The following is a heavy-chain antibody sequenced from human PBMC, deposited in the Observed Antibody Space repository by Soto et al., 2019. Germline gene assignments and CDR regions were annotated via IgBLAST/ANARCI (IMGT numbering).Heavy chain of an antibody. CDR1: GRCTSGNY. V-gene: IGHV4-59*01. CDR2: VFYGGT. J-gene: IGHJ4*02. CDR3: ASHRGALSFEF. Sequence: SWTPWNSCSVAGRCTSGNYWSWLRQAPDKGLQWLGYVFYGGTDYNPSLGGRVSMSVEMSKIQFSLKLTTVTVADTAVYYCASHRGALSFEFWGPGILVT. D-gene: IGHD3-16*01.